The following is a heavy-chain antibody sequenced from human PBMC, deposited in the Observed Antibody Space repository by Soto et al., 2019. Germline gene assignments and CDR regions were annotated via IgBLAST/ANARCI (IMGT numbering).Heavy chain of an antibody. CDR1: GFSLSTSGMR. CDR3: ARTKTYYYDSSGYYQSQLFDY. CDR2: IDWDDDK. Sequence: SGPTLVNPTQTLTLTCTFSGFSLSTSGMRVSWIRQPPGKALEWLARIDWDDDKFYSTSLKTRLTISKDTSKNQVVLTMTNMDPVDTATYYCARTKTYYYDSSGYYQSQLFDYWGQGTLVTVS. J-gene: IGHJ4*02. V-gene: IGHV2-70*04. D-gene: IGHD3-22*01.